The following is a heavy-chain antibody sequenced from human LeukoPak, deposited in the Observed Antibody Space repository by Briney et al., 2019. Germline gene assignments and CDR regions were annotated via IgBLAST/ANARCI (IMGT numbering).Heavy chain of an antibody. D-gene: IGHD6-19*01. V-gene: IGHV5-51*01. Sequence: GESLKISCKGSGYSFTSYWIGWVRQMPGKGLEWMGIIYPGDSDTRYSPSFQGQVTISADKSISTAYLQWSSLKASDTAMYYCARLAVAGKRSPYADYRGQGTLVTVSS. CDR3: ARLAVAGKRSPYADY. J-gene: IGHJ4*02. CDR2: IYPGDSDT. CDR1: GYSFTSYW.